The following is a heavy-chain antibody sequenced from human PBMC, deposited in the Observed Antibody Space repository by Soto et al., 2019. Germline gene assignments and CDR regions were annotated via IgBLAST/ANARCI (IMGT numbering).Heavy chain of an antibody. V-gene: IGHV4-30-4*01. CDR2: ISYIGSA. CDR1: GGSISSGNYY. J-gene: IGHJ4*02. CDR3: ATMGTPATGLYYFDY. D-gene: IGHD2-15*01. Sequence: QVQLQESGPGLVKPSQTLSLTCTVSGGSISSGNYYWSWIRQPPGNGLEWLGFISYIGSAYYNPYLKSRVTIPVDTSKNKFSLNLSFVTAADTAVYYCATMGTPATGLYYFDYWGQGTLVTVSS.